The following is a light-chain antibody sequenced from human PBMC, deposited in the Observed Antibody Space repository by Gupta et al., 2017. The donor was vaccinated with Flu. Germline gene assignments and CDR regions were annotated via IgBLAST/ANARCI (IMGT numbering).Light chain of an antibody. J-gene: IGKJ4*02. CDR2: DAC. V-gene: IGKV3-20*01. Sequence: EIVLTQSPGTLSFSPGERSTLSCRARQSIRSNYLGWYKQKPSQAPRLLIYDACNRDTGITDRFSGTGCGKDLSLTNSRREQEDFAVYYSQLNGCEPPHTFGEGTLVEIK. CDR1: QSIRSNY. CDR3: QLNGCEPPHT.